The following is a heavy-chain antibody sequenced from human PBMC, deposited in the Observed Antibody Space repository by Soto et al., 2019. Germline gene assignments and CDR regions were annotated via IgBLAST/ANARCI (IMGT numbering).Heavy chain of an antibody. Sequence: QVQLQESGPGLVKPSETLSLTCTVSGGSISSYYWSWIRQPPGKGLEWIGYIYNSGSTNYNPSLRSRVNRSIDTSKTQFSVQLSSVPAADTAVYYCARGSTGYSSSWYRYWGQGTLVTVSS. CDR3: ARGSTGYSSSWYRY. D-gene: IGHD6-13*01. CDR1: GGSISSYY. J-gene: IGHJ4*02. V-gene: IGHV4-4*08. CDR2: IYNSGST.